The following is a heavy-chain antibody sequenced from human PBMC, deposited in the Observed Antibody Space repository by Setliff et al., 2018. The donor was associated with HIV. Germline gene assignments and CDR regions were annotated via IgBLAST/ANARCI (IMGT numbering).Heavy chain of an antibody. Sequence: SETLSLTCAVYGGSFSDYYWSWMRQPPGKGLEWIGEINHSGSTTYNPSLKSGVIISVDTSKNQFSLKLSSVTAADTAVYYCARGRWIRVSAAIMYYYYYYMDVWGRGTTVTVSS. CDR1: GGSFSDYY. V-gene: IGHV4-34*01. CDR2: INHSGST. CDR3: ARGRWIRVSAAIMYYYYYYMDV. D-gene: IGHD2-2*01. J-gene: IGHJ6*03.